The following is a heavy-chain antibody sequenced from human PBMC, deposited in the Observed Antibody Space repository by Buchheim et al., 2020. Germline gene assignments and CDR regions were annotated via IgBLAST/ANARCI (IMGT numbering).Heavy chain of an antibody. CDR1: GGSFSGYY. CDR2: INHSGST. CDR3: ARLTGTTGGWFDP. V-gene: IGHV4-34*01. Sequence: QVQLQQWGAGLLKPSETLSLTCAVYGGSFSGYYWSWIRQPPGKGLEWIGEINHSGSTNYNLSLKSRVTISVDTSKNQFSLKLSSVTAADTAVYYCARLTGTTGGWFDPWGQGTL. J-gene: IGHJ5*02. D-gene: IGHD1-7*01.